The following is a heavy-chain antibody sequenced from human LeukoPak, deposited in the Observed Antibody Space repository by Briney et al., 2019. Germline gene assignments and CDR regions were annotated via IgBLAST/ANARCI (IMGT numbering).Heavy chain of an antibody. D-gene: IGHD2-21*01. CDR1: RFTFSSYW. J-gene: IGHJ4*01. CDR3: ARVVFPSRVSDH. Sequence: GGSLRLSCAASRFTFSSYWMGWVRQAPGKGLEWVANIKQDGSEKYYVDSVKGRFTISKDNAKNSLYLQMNSLRVEDTAVYYCARVVFPSRVSDHWGHRTLVTVSP. V-gene: IGHV3-7*01. CDR2: IKQDGSEK.